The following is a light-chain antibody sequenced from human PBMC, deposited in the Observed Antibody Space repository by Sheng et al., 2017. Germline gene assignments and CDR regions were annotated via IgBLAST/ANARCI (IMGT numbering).Light chain of an antibody. Sequence: EIVMTQSPATLSVSPGERATLSCRASESVSSNLAWYQQKPGQAPRLLIYGASTRATAIAARFSGSGSGTEFTLTISSLQSEDSAIYYCHQYNDRGTFGQGTKVEL. CDR3: HQYNDRGT. CDR1: ESVSSN. J-gene: IGKJ2*02. CDR2: GAS. V-gene: IGKV3-15*01.